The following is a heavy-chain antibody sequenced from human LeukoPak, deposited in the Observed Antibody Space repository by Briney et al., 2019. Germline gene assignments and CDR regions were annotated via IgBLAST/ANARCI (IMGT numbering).Heavy chain of an antibody. Sequence: PGGSLRLSCAASGSTFSSYAMHWVRQAPGKGLEYVSAISSNGGSTYYANSVKGRFTISRDNSKNTLYLQMGSLRAEDMAVYYCAREGLGRSYYFDYWGQGTLVTVSS. D-gene: IGHD3/OR15-3a*01. CDR1: GSTFSSYA. V-gene: IGHV3-64*01. CDR3: AREGLGRSYYFDY. J-gene: IGHJ4*02. CDR2: ISSNGGST.